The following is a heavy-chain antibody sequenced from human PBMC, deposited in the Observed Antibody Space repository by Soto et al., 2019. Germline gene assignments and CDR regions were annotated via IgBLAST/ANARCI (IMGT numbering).Heavy chain of an antibody. CDR2: INHSGST. V-gene: IGHV4-34*01. CDR1: SASFGGYY. CDR3: ARRIVATETFDY. D-gene: IGHD5-12*01. J-gene: IGHJ4*02. Sequence: SVTISLTRSIYSASFGGYYCTCIRQPRWMGLEWIGEINHSGSTNYNPSLKSRVTISVDTSKNQLSLKLTSVTAADTAVYYCARRIVATETFDYWGQGTLVTVS.